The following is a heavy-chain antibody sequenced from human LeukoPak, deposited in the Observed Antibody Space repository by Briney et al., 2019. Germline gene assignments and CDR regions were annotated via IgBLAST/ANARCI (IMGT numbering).Heavy chain of an antibody. Sequence: GGSLRLSCAASGLTFRNYWMSWIRQAPGKGLEWAAHIGEDGSNKYYVDSVKGRFTISRDNAKNSLFLQMNSLRAEDTAVYYCARDTAAGLYYFDYWGQGTLVTVSS. CDR3: ARDTAAGLYYFDY. J-gene: IGHJ4*02. CDR1: GLTFRNYW. D-gene: IGHD6-13*01. V-gene: IGHV3-7*01. CDR2: IGEDGSNK.